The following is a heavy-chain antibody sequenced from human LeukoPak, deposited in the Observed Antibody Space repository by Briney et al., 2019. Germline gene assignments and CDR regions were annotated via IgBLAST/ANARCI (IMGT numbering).Heavy chain of an antibody. J-gene: IGHJ4*02. Sequence: ASVKVSCKASGGTFSSYAISWVRQAPGQGLEWMGGIIPIFGTANYAQKFQGRVTTTADESTSTAYMELSSLRSEDTAVYYCARDRGYQLLLDFDYWGQGTLVTVSS. CDR3: ARDRGYQLLLDFDY. CDR2: IIPIFGTA. CDR1: GGTFSSYA. D-gene: IGHD2-2*01. V-gene: IGHV1-69*13.